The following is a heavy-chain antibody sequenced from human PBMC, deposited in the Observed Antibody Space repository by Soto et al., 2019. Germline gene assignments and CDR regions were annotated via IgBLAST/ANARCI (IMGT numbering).Heavy chain of an antibody. CDR2: ISAYNANT. V-gene: IGHV1-18*01. Sequence: QVHLVQSGAEVKKPGASVKVSCKASGYTFTTYGIAWVRQAPGQGLEWMGWISAYNANTDYAQRLQGRVTITTDTSTSTAHMELRRLRSDDTAVYYCARARYLDYWGQGTLVTVSS. J-gene: IGHJ4*02. CDR3: ARARYLDY. CDR1: GYTFTTYG.